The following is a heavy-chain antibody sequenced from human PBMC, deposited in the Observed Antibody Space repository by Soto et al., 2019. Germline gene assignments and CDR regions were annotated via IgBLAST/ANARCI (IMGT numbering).Heavy chain of an antibody. CDR1: GYTLTELS. CDR2: FDPEDGET. Sequence: ASVKVSCKVSGYTLTELSMHWVRQAPGEGLEWMGGFDPEDGETIYAQKFQGRVTMTEDTSTDTAYMELSSLRSEDTAVYYCATGVRYCSGGSCYPLYYYGMDVWGQGTTVTVSS. V-gene: IGHV1-24*01. J-gene: IGHJ6*02. CDR3: ATGVRYCSGGSCYPLYYYGMDV. D-gene: IGHD2-15*01.